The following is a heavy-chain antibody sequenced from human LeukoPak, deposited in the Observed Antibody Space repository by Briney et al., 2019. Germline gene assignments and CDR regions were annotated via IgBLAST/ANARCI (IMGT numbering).Heavy chain of an antibody. V-gene: IGHV4-4*02. CDR2: IYHSGST. D-gene: IGHD3-3*01. J-gene: IGHJ4*02. CDR1: GGSISSSNW. Sequence: PSETLSLTCAVSGGSISSSNWWSWVRQPPGKGLEWIGEIYHSGSTNYNPSLKSRVTISVDKSKNQFSLKLSSVTAADTAVYYRARFRTNLNYDFWSGYYFDYWGQGTLVTVSS. CDR3: ARFRTNLNYDFWSGYYFDY.